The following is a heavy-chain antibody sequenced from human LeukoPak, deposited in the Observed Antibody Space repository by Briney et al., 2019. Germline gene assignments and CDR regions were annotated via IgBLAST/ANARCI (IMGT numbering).Heavy chain of an antibody. CDR3: ARNPQGYYDSRNWFDP. J-gene: IGHJ5*02. CDR2: ISAYNGNT. CDR1: VYTFTSYG. D-gene: IGHD3-22*01. V-gene: IGHV1-18*01. Sequence: ASVNVSFKSSVYTFTSYGISWVRQAPGQGLEWMGWISAYNGNTNYAQKLQGRVTMTTDTSTSTAYMELRSLRSDDTAVYYCARNPQGYYDSRNWFDPWGQGTLVTVSS.